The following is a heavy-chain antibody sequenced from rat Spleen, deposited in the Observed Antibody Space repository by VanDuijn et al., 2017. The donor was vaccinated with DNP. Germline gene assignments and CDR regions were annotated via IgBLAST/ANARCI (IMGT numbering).Heavy chain of an antibody. Sequence: QVQLKESGPGLVQPSQTLSLTCTVSGFSLTSYSVHWVRQPIGKGLEWMGIIWAGGSTDYNSALKSRLRISRDTSKSQVFLKMNSLQTEDTATYYCASTLVNYGTYGYYAMDAWGQGTSVTVSS. CDR1: GFSLTSYS. J-gene: IGHJ4*01. CDR2: IWAGGST. CDR3: ASTLVNYGTYGYYAMDA. V-gene: IGHV2-30*01. D-gene: IGHD1-3*01.